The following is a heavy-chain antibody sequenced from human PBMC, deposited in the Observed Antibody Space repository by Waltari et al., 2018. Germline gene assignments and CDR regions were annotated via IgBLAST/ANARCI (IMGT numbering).Heavy chain of an antibody. CDR3: AKQFGIAAAGHFDY. Sequence: QVQLVQSGAEVKKPGSSVKVYCKASGGTFSSYAISWVRQAPGQGLEWMGGIIPIFGTANYARKFQSRVTITTDESTSTAYMELSSLRSEDTAVYYCAKQFGIAAAGHFDYWGQGTLVTVSS. CDR2: IIPIFGTA. J-gene: IGHJ4*02. D-gene: IGHD6-13*01. CDR1: GGTFSSYA. V-gene: IGHV1-69*05.